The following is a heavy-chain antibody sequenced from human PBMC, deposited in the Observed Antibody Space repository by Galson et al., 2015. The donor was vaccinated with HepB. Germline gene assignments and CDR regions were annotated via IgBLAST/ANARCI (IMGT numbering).Heavy chain of an antibody. CDR2: IYYDEGNK. D-gene: IGHD5-12*01. V-gene: IGHV3-33*01. Sequence: SLRLSCAASGLIFRNYGMHWVRQVPGKGLEWVAIIYYDEGNKYYADSVGGRFTISKDNSKNTLYLQMNSLRPEDTAIYYCATSNPSVAIGEDWGQGTLVTVSS. CDR3: ATSNPSVAIGED. J-gene: IGHJ4*02. CDR1: GLIFRNYG.